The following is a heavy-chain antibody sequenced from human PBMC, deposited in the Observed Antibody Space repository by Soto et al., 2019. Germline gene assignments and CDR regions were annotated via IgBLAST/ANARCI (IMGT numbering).Heavy chain of an antibody. CDR2: FDPEDGET. D-gene: IGHD2-21*01. Sequence: ASVKVSCKVSGYTLTELSMHWVRQAPGKGLEWMGGFDPEDGETIYAQKFQGRGTMTEDTSTDTAYMELSSLRSEDTAVYYCATSNLLLPDINYYYYMDVWGKGTTVTVSS. CDR3: ATSNLLLPDINYYYYMDV. J-gene: IGHJ6*03. CDR1: GYTLTELS. V-gene: IGHV1-24*01.